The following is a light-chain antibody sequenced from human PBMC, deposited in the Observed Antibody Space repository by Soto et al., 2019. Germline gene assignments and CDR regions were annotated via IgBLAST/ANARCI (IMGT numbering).Light chain of an antibody. CDR1: SSDVGGSNF. V-gene: IGLV2-8*01. CDR2: DVT. CDR3: SSYAGINALV. Sequence: QSVLTQPPSASGSPGQSVTISCTGTSSDVGGSNFVSWYQQRPGRAPKLIIYDVTERPSGVPDRFSGSKSGNTASLTVSGLQAEDEADYYCSSYAGINALVFGGGTKLTVL. J-gene: IGLJ2*01.